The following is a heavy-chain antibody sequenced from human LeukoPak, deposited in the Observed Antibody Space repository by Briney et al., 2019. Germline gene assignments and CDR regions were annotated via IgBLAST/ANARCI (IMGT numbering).Heavy chain of an antibody. CDR1: GFTFSSYS. J-gene: IGHJ4*02. CDR2: ISSSTSYI. D-gene: IGHD4-17*01. V-gene: IGHV3-21*01. CDR3: ARAGGSTVSHSDY. Sequence: PGGSLRLSCAASGFTFSSYSMNWIRQASGKGLEWDSSISSSTSYIYYADSVKGRFTISKDNAKNSLYLQMNSLRAEDTAVYYCARAGGSTVSHSDYWGQGTLVTVSS.